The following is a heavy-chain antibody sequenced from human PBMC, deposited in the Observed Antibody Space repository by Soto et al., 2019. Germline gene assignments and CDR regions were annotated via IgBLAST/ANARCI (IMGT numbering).Heavy chain of an antibody. CDR1: GYSISSGYY. J-gene: IGHJ6*04. CDR2: IFHSGNT. Sequence: SETLSLTCGVSGYSISSGYYWGWIRQSPGKGLEWIGSIFHSGNTYYNPSLKSRVTISVDTSKNQFSLRLSSVTAADTAIYYCARDQTYYGPYYYTMDVWGSGTTVTVSS. D-gene: IGHD3-10*01. V-gene: IGHV4-38-2*02. CDR3: ARDQTYYGPYYYTMDV.